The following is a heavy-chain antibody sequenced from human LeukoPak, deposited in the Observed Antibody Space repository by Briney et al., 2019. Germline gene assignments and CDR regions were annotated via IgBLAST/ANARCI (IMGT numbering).Heavy chain of an antibody. Sequence: GESLKISCKASGYRFTTYWIGWVRQMPGKGLEVMGIIFSGDSDTIYSPSFQGQVTISADKSINTAYLHWSGLKASDTALYYCATSESQTQFDYWGQGTRVTVSS. CDR2: IFSGDSDT. J-gene: IGHJ4*02. V-gene: IGHV5-51*01. D-gene: IGHD3-10*01. CDR3: ATSESQTQFDY. CDR1: GYRFTTYW.